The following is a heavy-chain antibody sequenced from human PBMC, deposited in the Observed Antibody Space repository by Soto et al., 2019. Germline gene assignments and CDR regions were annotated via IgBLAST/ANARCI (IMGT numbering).Heavy chain of an antibody. D-gene: IGHD2-2*01. CDR1: GFSLSTTAEG. V-gene: IGHV2-5*02. Sequence: QITLKESGPTLVKPTQTLTLTCTFSGFSLSTTAEGVGWIRQPPGKALEWLALIYWDDDERYSPSLKSRLTITKDTSKNQVVLTMTNVDPVDTATYYCAHRYCSSADCYPNPYLDYWGQGILVTVSS. CDR2: IYWDDDE. J-gene: IGHJ4*02. CDR3: AHRYCSSADCYPNPYLDY.